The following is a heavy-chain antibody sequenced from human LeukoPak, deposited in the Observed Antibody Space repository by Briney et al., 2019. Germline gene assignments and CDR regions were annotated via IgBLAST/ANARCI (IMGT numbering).Heavy chain of an antibody. J-gene: IGHJ5*02. CDR2: IYHSGST. CDR3: ARDSGTTGEVKFDP. CDR1: GYSISSGYY. D-gene: IGHD3-10*01. Sequence: KPSETLSLTCTVSGYSISSGYYWGWIRQPPGKGLEWIGSIYHSGSTDYNPSLKSRVTMSVDTSKNKFSLKLSSVTAADTAVYYCARDSGTTGEVKFDPWGQGTLVTVSS. V-gene: IGHV4-38-2*02.